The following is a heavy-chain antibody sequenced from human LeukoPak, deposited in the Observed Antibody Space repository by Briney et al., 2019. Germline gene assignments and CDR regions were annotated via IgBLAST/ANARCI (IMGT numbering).Heavy chain of an antibody. CDR1: GGSVSSGSYY. J-gene: IGHJ3*02. V-gene: IGHV4-61*01. CDR3: ARDLNSYGSAAFDI. CDR2: IYYSGST. Sequence: SETLSLTCTVSGGSVSSGSYYWSWIRQPPGKGLEWIGYIYYSGSTNYNPSLKSRVTISVDTSKNQFSLKLSSVTAADTAVYYCARDLNSYGSAAFDIWGQGTMVTVSS. D-gene: IGHD5-18*01.